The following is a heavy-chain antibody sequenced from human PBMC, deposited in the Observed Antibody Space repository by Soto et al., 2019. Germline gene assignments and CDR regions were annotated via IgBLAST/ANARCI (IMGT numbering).Heavy chain of an antibody. Sequence: GGSLRLSCAASGFTVSDNYMSWVRRAPGKGLEWVSVLYSHGHTYYAESVKGRFTISRDNSKNTLYLQMSSLRVEDTAMYYCARGRGNGWFYLDSWGQGTLVTVSS. D-gene: IGHD6-19*01. CDR3: ARGRGNGWFYLDS. CDR1: GFTVSDNY. J-gene: IGHJ4*02. CDR2: LYSHGHT. V-gene: IGHV3-53*01.